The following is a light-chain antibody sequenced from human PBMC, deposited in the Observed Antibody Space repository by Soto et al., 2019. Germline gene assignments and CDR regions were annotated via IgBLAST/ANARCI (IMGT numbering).Light chain of an antibody. CDR2: GNS. Sequence: QSVLTQPPSVSGAPGQRVTISCTGSSSNLGAGYDVHWHQHLPGTAPKLVMYGNSNRPSGVPDRFSGSKSGTSASLAITGLQAEDEADYYCQAFDSSMSGSVFGGGTQRTVL. CDR1: SSNLGAGYD. CDR3: QAFDSSMSGSV. J-gene: IGLJ2*01. V-gene: IGLV1-40*01.